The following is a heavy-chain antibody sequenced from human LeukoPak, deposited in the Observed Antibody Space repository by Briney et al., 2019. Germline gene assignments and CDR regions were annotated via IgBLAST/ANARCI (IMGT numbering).Heavy chain of an antibody. V-gene: IGHV1-18*01. D-gene: IGHD6-13*01. CDR2: ISAYNGNT. Sequence: ASVKVSSKASGYTVTSYGISSVRQAPGQGLEWMGWISAYNGNTNYAQKLQGRVTMTTDTSTYTAYMELRSLRSDDTAVYYCARDVGHYSSAWYEDYWGQGTLVTVSS. J-gene: IGHJ4*02. CDR1: GYTVTSYG. CDR3: ARDVGHYSSAWYEDY.